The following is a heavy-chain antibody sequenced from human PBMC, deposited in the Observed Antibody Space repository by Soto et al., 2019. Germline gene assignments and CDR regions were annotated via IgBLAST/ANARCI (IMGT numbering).Heavy chain of an antibody. CDR3: AKDSGENRITIFGVVPHFRY. D-gene: IGHD3-3*01. CDR1: GVTFGSYA. CDR2: ISGSGGST. J-gene: IGHJ4*02. V-gene: IGHV3-23*01. Sequence: GGSLRLSCTAAGVTFGSYAMSWVRKAQGKGLEWVSAISGSGGSTYYADSVKGRFTISRDNSKNTLYLQMNSLRAEDTAVYYCAKDSGENRITIFGVVPHFRYWGQGTLVTVSS.